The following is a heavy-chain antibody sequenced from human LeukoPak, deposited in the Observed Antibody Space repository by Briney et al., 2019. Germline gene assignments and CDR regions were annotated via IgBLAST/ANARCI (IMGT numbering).Heavy chain of an antibody. CDR1: GGSISSSSYY. J-gene: IGHJ4*02. V-gene: IGHV4-39*01. CDR2: IYYSGST. D-gene: IGHD2-15*01. Sequence: PSETLSLTCTVSGGSISSSSYYWGWIRQPPGKGLEWIGSIYYSGSTYYNPSLKSRVTMSVDTSKNQFPLKLSSVTAADTAVYYCARRYCSGGSCYSPRVVYYFDYWGQGTLVTVSS. CDR3: ARRYCSGGSCYSPRVVYYFDY.